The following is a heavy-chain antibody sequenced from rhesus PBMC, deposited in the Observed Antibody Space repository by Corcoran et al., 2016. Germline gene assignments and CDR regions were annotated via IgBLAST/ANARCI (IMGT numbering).Heavy chain of an antibody. CDR3: ARGRALKYNCWTGYRNNGCDV. V-gene: IGHV4-76*01. Sequence: QVQLQESGPGLVKPSETLSLTCAVSGGSISGGYDWSWIRQPPGKGLEWIGYSYGSSGSTKYNPSLKNRVTIAKDAFKNEFSLKLSSGTAADTAGYYCARGRALKYNCWTGYRNNGCDVWGPGVLVTVSS. CDR1: GGSISGGYD. D-gene: IGHD3-3*01. J-gene: IGHJ5-1*01. CDR2: SYGSSGST.